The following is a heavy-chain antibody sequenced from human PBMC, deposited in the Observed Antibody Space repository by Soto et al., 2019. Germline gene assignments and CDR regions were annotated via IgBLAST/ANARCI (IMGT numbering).Heavy chain of an antibody. CDR1: GFTFRSSA. CDR3: ARDNLGYDFWSGYRVLDY. Sequence: QVQLVESGGGVVQPGRSQRLSCAASGFTFRSSAMHWVRQAPGKGLEWVAVISYDGSNKYYADSVKGRFTISRDNSKNALYLQMNSLRAEDTAVYYCARDNLGYDFWSGYRVLDYWGQGTLVTVSS. D-gene: IGHD3-3*01. J-gene: IGHJ4*02. CDR2: ISYDGSNK. V-gene: IGHV3-30-3*01.